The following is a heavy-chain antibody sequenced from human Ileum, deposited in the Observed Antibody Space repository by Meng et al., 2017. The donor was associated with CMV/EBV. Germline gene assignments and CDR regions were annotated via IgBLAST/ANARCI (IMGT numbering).Heavy chain of an antibody. CDR1: GFSLTTAGMR. CDR2: IDWDDDI. Sequence: SGPTLVKPTQTLTLTCTFSGFSLTTAGMRVNWIRQPPGKALEWLARIDWDDDIFYSPSLKTRLTISKDTSKDLVVLRMTNVDTGDTGTYYCSRMFTDASGLFEYWGQGAQVTVSS. CDR3: SRMFTDASGLFEY. D-gene: IGHD3-16*01. V-gene: IGHV2-70D*14. J-gene: IGHJ4*02.